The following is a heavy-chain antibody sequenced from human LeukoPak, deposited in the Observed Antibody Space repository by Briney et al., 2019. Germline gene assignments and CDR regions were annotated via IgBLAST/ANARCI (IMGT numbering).Heavy chain of an antibody. CDR3: ARGSIVVVPAAISFDP. J-gene: IGHJ5*02. CDR2: INPNSGGT. Sequence: GASVKVSCKASGYTFTGYYMHWVRQAPGQGLEWMGWINPNSGGTNYAQKFQGWVTMTRDTSISTAYMELSRLRSDDTAVYYCARGSIVVVPAAISFDPWGQGTLVTVSS. CDR1: GYTFTGYY. V-gene: IGHV1-2*04. D-gene: IGHD2-2*02.